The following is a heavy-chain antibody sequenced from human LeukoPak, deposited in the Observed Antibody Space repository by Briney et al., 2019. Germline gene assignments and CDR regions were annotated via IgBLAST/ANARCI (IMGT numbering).Heavy chain of an antibody. J-gene: IGHJ4*02. Sequence: GGSLRLSCAASGFTFSTYSMNWVRQAPGKGLEWVSYIYSTSSSIYYADSVKGRFTISRDNAKNSLYLQMNSLGAEDTAVYYCVRDRGITGTTAHFEYWGQGTLVTVSS. CDR3: VRDRGITGTTAHFEY. CDR2: IYSTSSSI. CDR1: GFTFSTYS. V-gene: IGHV3-48*01. D-gene: IGHD1-7*01.